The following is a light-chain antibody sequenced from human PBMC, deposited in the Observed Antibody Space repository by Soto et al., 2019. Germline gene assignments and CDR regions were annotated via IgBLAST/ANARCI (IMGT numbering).Light chain of an antibody. CDR1: QSISSNY. CDR3: QQYGSWT. Sequence: EIVLTQSPGTLSLSPGERATLSCRASQSISSNYLAWYQQKPGQAPRLLIYGASSRATGRPDRFSGSGSGTDFTLTISRLEPEDSAIYYCQQYGSWTFGQGTKVEIK. CDR2: GAS. V-gene: IGKV3-20*01. J-gene: IGKJ1*01.